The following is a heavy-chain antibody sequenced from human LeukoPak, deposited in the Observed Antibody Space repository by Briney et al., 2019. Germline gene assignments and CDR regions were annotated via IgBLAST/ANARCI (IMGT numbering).Heavy chain of an antibody. J-gene: IGHJ5*02. CDR1: GGSISSYY. CDR3: AGGVTTEWFDP. Sequence: PSETLALTCTVSGGSISSYYWSWIRQPARQGLEWIGRFYTSGSTNYNPSLKSRVIMSVDTYKNQFSLNLNSVTAADAAVYYCAGGVTTEWFDPWGQGTLVTVSS. D-gene: IGHD2-21*02. V-gene: IGHV4-4*07. CDR2: FYTSGST.